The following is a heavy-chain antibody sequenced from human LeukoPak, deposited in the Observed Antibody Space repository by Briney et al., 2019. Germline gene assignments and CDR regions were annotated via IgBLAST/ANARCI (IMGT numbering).Heavy chain of an antibody. CDR3: ERDLTRYGSGSYLAFDI. D-gene: IGHD3-10*01. CDR2: IYSGGST. J-gene: IGHJ3*02. Sequence: GGSLRLSCAASGFTVSSNYMSWVRQAPGKGLEWVSVIYSGGSTYYADSVKGRFTISRDNSKNTLYLQMNSLRAEDTAVYYCERDLTRYGSGSYLAFDIWGQGTMVTVSS. CDR1: GFTVSSNY. V-gene: IGHV3-53*01.